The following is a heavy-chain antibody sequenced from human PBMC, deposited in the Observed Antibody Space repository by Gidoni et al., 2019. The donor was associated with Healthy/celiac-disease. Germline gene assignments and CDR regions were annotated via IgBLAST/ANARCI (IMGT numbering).Heavy chain of an antibody. CDR3: ARQSEWLRFAFDY. CDR2: IYYSGST. CDR1: GGSISSYY. V-gene: IGHV4-59*08. D-gene: IGHD5-12*01. J-gene: IGHJ4*02. Sequence: QVQLQESGPGLVKPSETLSLPCTVSGGSISSYYWSWIRQPPGKGLEWIGYIYYSGSTNYNPSLKSRVTISVDTSKNQFSLKLSSVTAADTAVYYCARQSEWLRFAFDYWGQGTLVTVSS.